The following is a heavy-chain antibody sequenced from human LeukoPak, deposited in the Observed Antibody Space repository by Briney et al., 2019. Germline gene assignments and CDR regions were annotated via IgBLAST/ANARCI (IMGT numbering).Heavy chain of an antibody. Sequence: PSETLSLTCTASGGSITSYYWSWIRQPPGKGLEWIGYIYTSGSTNYNPSLKSRVTISVDTSKNQFSLKLSSVTAADTAVYYCARHGVKYSSLGYFDYWGQGTLVTVSS. CDR1: GGSITSYY. V-gene: IGHV4-4*09. J-gene: IGHJ4*02. CDR3: ARHGVKYSSLGYFDY. D-gene: IGHD6-6*01. CDR2: IYTSGST.